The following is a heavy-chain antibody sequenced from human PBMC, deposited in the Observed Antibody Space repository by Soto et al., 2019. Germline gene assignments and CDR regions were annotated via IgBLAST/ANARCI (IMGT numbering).Heavy chain of an antibody. Sequence: VQLVQSGAEVKKPGSSVKVSCKASGGTFSSYAISWVRQAPGQGLEWMGGIIPIFGTANYAQKFQGRVTITADKSTSTAYMELSSLRSEDTAVYYCARTLTYYYDSSGYFDAFDIWGQGTMVTVSS. CDR3: ARTLTYYYDSSGYFDAFDI. CDR1: GGTFSSYA. CDR2: IIPIFGTA. V-gene: IGHV1-69*06. J-gene: IGHJ3*02. D-gene: IGHD3-22*01.